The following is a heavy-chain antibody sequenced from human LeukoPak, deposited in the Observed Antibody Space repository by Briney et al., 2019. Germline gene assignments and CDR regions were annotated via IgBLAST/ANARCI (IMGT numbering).Heavy chain of an antibody. J-gene: IGHJ6*03. CDR3: AKVPTEYYYYYMDV. V-gene: IGHV3-30-3*01. CDR1: GFTFSSYA. Sequence: GGSLRLSCAASGFTFSSYAMHWVRQAPGKGLEWVAVISYDGSNKYYADSVKGRFTISRDNSKNTLYLQMNSLRAEDTAVYYCAKVPTEYYYYYMDVWGKGPTVPVS. CDR2: ISYDGSNK. D-gene: IGHD2-2*01.